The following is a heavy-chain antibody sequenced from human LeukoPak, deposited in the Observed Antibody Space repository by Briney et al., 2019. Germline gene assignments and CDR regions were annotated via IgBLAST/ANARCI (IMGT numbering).Heavy chain of an antibody. CDR1: GSILSTYW. V-gene: IGHV3-33*01. CDR3: ARASGSYDY. J-gene: IGHJ4*02. Sequence: GRSLMISWTGSGSILSTYWIHVVRQAPEKGLEWVAVIWPDGSNKYYADSVKGRFTISRDNSKNTVYLQMNSLRVEDTAMYYCARASGSYDYWGLGTLVTVSS. CDR2: IWPDGSNK. D-gene: IGHD1-26*01.